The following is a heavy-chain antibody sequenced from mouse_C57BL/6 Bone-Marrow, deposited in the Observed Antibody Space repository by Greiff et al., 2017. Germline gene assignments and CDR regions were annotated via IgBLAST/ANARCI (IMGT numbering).Heavy chain of an antibody. CDR1: GFTFSDYG. Sequence: EVMLVESGGGLVKPGGSLKLSCAASGFTFSDYGMHWVRQAPEKGLEWVAYISSGSSTIYYADTVKGRFTISRDTAKNTLFLQMTSLRSEDTAMYYCAMPYYGSTCWYFDVWGTGTTVTVSS. D-gene: IGHD1-1*01. J-gene: IGHJ1*03. CDR3: AMPYYGSTCWYFDV. V-gene: IGHV5-17*01. CDR2: ISSGSSTI.